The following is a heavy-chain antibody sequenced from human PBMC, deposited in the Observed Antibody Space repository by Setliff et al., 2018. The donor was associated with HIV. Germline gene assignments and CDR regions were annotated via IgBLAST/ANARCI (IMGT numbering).Heavy chain of an antibody. J-gene: IGHJ4*01. CDR1: GGSISSSSYY. Sequence: SETLSLTCTVSGGSISSSSYYWGWIRQPPGKGLEWIWTIYYSGNTYYNPSLKSRVTISVDTSKNQISLKLSSVTAADTAVYYCASHLPPYSGNFDYWGHGTLVTVSS. V-gene: IGHV4-39*01. D-gene: IGHD1-26*01. CDR2: IYYSGNT. CDR3: ASHLPPYSGNFDY.